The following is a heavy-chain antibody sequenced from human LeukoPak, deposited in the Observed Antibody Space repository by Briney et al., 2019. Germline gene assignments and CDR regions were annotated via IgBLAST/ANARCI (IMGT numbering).Heavy chain of an antibody. V-gene: IGHV4-38-2*01. Sequence: SETLSLTCAVSGYSIGSGYYWGWIRQPPGKGLEWIGSIYHSGSTYYNPSLKSRVTISVDTSKNQFSLKLSSVTAADTAVYYCASGRCSSTSCYLFDYWGQGTLVTVSS. J-gene: IGHJ4*02. CDR1: GYSIGSGYY. CDR2: IYHSGST. D-gene: IGHD2-2*01. CDR3: ASGRCSSTSCYLFDY.